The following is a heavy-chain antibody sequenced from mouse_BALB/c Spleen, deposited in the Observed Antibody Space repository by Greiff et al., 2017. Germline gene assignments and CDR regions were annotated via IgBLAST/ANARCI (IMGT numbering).Heavy chain of an antibody. Sequence: VKLQESGAELARPGASVKLSCKASGYTFTSYWMQWVKQRPGQGLEWIGAIYPGDGDTRYTQKFKGKATLTADKSSSTAYMQLSSLASEESAVYYCANGYYGAMDYWGQGTSVTVSS. V-gene: IGHV1-87*01. CDR3: ANGYYGAMDY. D-gene: IGHD2-3*01. CDR2: IYPGDGDT. CDR1: GYTFTSYW. J-gene: IGHJ4*01.